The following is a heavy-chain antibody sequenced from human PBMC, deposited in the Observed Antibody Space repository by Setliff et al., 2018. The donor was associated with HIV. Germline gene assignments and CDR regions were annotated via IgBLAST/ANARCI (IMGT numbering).Heavy chain of an antibody. CDR1: GYSISDGYY. CDR3: ARVQARWLQFRYYFMDV. CDR2: IHHSGSA. D-gene: IGHD5-12*01. V-gene: IGHV4-38-2*01. J-gene: IGHJ6*03. Sequence: SETLSLTCAVSGYSISDGYYWGWIRQPPGKGPEWIGSIHHSGSAHFNPSLKSRVAMSVDTSENQFSLTLSSVTAADTAVYYCARVQARWLQFRYYFMDVWGKGTTVTVSS.